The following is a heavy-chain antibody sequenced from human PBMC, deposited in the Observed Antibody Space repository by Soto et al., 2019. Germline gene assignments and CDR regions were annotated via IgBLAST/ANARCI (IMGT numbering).Heavy chain of an antibody. J-gene: IGHJ4*02. CDR1: GGSISSGDYY. CDR2: IYSSGTT. Sequence: QVQLQESGPGLVKPSQTLSLTCTVSGGSISSGDYYWSWIRQPPGKGLEWIGYIYSSGTTYYNPYLKSRVTISVDTSKNQFSPKLTSVTAADTAVYYCATTFGYNSGWYRFDYWGQGTLVTVSS. D-gene: IGHD6-19*01. CDR3: ATTFGYNSGWYRFDY. V-gene: IGHV4-30-4*01.